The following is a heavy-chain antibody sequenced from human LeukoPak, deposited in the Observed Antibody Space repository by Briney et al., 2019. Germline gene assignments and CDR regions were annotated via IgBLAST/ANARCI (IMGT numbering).Heavy chain of an antibody. J-gene: IGHJ4*02. Sequence: PSETLSLTCTVSGGSISSYYWSWIRQPPGKGLEWIGYIYYSGSTNYNPSLKSRVTISVDTSKNQFSLKLSSVTAADTAVYYCAREGGFYRPLDYSGQGTLVTVSS. V-gene: IGHV4-59*12. CDR1: GGSISSYY. D-gene: IGHD3-3*01. CDR3: AREGGFYRPLDY. CDR2: IYYSGST.